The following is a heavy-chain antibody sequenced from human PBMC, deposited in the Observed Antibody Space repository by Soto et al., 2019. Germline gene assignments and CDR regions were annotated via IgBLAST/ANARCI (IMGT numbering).Heavy chain of an antibody. J-gene: IGHJ4*02. CDR3: AKDKPGTTSFDY. Sequence: GGSLRLSCAASGFTISRDAMSWVSQAPGKGLEWVAAISDRGDTTHYADSVKGRFTISRDTSKNTLYLQMNSLRAEDTAVYYCAKDKPGTTSFDYWGRGALVTAPQ. CDR2: ISDRGDTT. D-gene: IGHD1-1*01. V-gene: IGHV3-23*01. CDR1: GFTISRDA.